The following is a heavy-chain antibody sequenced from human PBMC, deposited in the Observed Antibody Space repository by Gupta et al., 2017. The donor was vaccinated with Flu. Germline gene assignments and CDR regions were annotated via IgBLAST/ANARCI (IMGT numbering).Heavy chain of an antibody. CDR1: GGSFRGYY. CDR3: SRVRLELLLGYYYYYKDV. Sequence: QVQLQQRGAGLLKPSETLYPTCAVYGGSFRGYYWSWIRQPPGKEREWIAEINHSGSTNYNPSLKSRVAISVDTSKNQFSLKLSSVTAAHTAVYYGSRVRLELLLGYYYYYKDVWGRGTAVTGSS. D-gene: IGHD4-23*01. V-gene: IGHV4-34*01. J-gene: IGHJ6*02. CDR2: INHSGST.